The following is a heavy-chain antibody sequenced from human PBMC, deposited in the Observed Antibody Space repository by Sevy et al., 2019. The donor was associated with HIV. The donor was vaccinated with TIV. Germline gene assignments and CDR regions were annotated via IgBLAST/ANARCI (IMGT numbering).Heavy chain of an antibody. Sequence: GGSLRLSCAASGFTFSSYAMHWVRQAPGKGLEWVAVISYDGSNKYYADSVKGRFTISRDNSKNTLYLQMNSLRAEDTAVYYCAGATSWYEVDYWGQGTLVTVSS. J-gene: IGHJ4*02. CDR1: GFTFSSYA. V-gene: IGHV3-30-3*01. CDR2: ISYDGSNK. CDR3: AGATSWYEVDY. D-gene: IGHD6-13*01.